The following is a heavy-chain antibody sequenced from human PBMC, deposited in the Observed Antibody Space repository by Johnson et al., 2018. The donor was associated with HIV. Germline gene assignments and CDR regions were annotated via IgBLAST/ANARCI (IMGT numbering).Heavy chain of an antibody. V-gene: IGHV3-30*02. CDR1: GFTFSSYG. J-gene: IGHJ3*02. CDR2: IRYDGSNK. D-gene: IGHD1-26*01. CDR3: ARDQGGSYYAAFDI. Sequence: QVQLVESGGGLVQPGGSLRLSCAASGFTFSSYGMHWVRQAPGKGLVWVAFIRYDGSNKYYADSVKGRFTISRDNSKNTLYLQMNSLRAEDTAVYYCARDQGGSYYAAFDIWGQGTMVTVSS.